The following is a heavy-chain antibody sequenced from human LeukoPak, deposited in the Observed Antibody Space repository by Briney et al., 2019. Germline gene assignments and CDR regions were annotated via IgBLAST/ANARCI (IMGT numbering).Heavy chain of an antibody. CDR1: GGSFSGYY. D-gene: IGHD6-13*01. CDR2: ISVGVGST. J-gene: IGHJ3*02. CDR3: AKDSASWYSSSWYVGQNAFDI. V-gene: IGHV3-23*01. Sequence: PSETLSLTCAVYGGSFSGYYWSWVRQAPGKGLEWVSGISVGVGSTYYADSVKGRFTISRDNSKNTLYLQMNSLRAEDTAVYYCAKDSASWYSSSWYVGQNAFDIWGQGTMVTVSS.